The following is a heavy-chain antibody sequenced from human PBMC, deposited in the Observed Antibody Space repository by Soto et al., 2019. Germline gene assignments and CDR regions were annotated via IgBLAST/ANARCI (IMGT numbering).Heavy chain of an antibody. Sequence: QVQLQESGPGLVKPSETLSLTCTVSGGSISSYYWSWIRQPPVKGLEWIGYIYYSGRTNYNPSLKSRVTRSVDTSKNQVSLKLSSMTAADTAVYYCARGYCSSTICYIWDNWFDPWGQGTLVTVSS. CDR1: GGSISSYY. J-gene: IGHJ5*02. CDR3: ARGYCSSTICYIWDNWFDP. V-gene: IGHV4-59*01. D-gene: IGHD2-2*02. CDR2: IYYSGRT.